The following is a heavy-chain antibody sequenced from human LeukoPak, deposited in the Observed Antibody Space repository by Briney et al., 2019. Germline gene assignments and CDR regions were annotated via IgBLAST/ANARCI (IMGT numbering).Heavy chain of an antibody. V-gene: IGHV1-24*01. D-gene: IGHD3-10*01. CDR2: FDPEDGET. CDR3: ATLVRSWNYFDY. Sequence: SVKVSCKVSGYILTELSMHWVRQAPGKGLEWMGGFDPEDGETIYAQKFQGRVTMTEDTSTDTAYMELSSLRSEDTAVYYCATLVRSWNYFDYWGQGTLVTVSS. J-gene: IGHJ4*02. CDR1: GYILTELS.